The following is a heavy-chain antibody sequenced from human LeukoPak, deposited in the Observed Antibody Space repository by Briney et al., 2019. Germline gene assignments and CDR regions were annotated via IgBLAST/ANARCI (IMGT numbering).Heavy chain of an antibody. V-gene: IGHV3-11*05. J-gene: IGHJ4*02. CDR1: GFTFSDYY. D-gene: IGHD3-22*01. CDR3: ARDQYYDSSGYSY. CDR2: ISSSSYT. Sequence: GGSLRLSCAASGFTFSDYYMSWIRQAPGKGLEWVSYISSSSYTNYADSVKGRFTISRDNAKNSLYLQMNSLRAEDTAVYYCARDQYYDSSGYSYWGQGTLVTVSS.